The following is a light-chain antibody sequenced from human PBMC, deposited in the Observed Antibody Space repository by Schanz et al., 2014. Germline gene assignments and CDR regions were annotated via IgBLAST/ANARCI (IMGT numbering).Light chain of an antibody. CDR1: SSDVGGYDF. CDR3: SSFTTSSAPGV. J-gene: IGLJ3*02. CDR2: DVS. Sequence: QSALTQPASVSGSPGQSITIFCTGTSSDVGGYDFVSWYQQHPDKAPKLMIYDVSNRPSGVSNRFSASKSGNTASLTISDLQAEDEADYYCSSFTTSSAPGVFGGGTKLTVL. V-gene: IGLV2-14*03.